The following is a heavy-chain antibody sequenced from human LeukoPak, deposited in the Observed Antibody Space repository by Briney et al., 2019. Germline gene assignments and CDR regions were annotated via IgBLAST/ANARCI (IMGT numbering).Heavy chain of an antibody. CDR2: IYYSGST. Sequence: PSETLSLTCTVSGGSISSYYWSWIRQPPGKGLEWIGYIYYSGSTNYNPSLKSRATISVDTSKNQFSLKLSSVTAADTAVYYCARVGYSSSWSPYYFDYWGQGTLVTVSS. CDR3: ARVGYSSSWSPYYFDY. CDR1: GGSISSYY. V-gene: IGHV4-59*01. D-gene: IGHD6-13*01. J-gene: IGHJ4*02.